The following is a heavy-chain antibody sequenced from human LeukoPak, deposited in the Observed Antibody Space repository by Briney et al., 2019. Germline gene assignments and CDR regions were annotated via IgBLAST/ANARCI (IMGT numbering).Heavy chain of an antibody. CDR1: GFTFSTFN. Sequence: GRSLRLSCAASGFTFSTFNMHWVRQAPGKGLEWVAVFSSDGRSTFYAENVQGRFTLSRDNSKNTLSLQMNSLRAEDTAVYYCAKDASPYYDFWSGRWTFDYWGQGTLVTVSS. CDR3: AKDASPYYDFWSGRWTFDY. J-gene: IGHJ4*02. D-gene: IGHD3-3*01. CDR2: FSSDGRST. V-gene: IGHV3-30*18.